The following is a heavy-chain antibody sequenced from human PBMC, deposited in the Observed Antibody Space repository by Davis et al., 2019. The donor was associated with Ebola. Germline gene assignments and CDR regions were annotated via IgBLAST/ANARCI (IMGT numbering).Heavy chain of an antibody. V-gene: IGHV4-59*08. Sequence: SETLSLTCTVSGGSISSYYWNWIRQPPGKGLEWIGYIHHSGSTSYNPSLRGRVTISVDTSKKQFSLKLTSVTAADTAVFYCARQTYYWGQGILVTVSS. CDR1: GGSISSYY. J-gene: IGHJ4*02. CDR3: ARQTYY. CDR2: IHHSGST.